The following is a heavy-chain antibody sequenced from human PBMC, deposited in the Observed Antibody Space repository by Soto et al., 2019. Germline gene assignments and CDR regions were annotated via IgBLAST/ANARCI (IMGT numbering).Heavy chain of an antibody. V-gene: IGHV3-11*05. CDR1: GFTFSDYY. J-gene: IGHJ4*02. CDR2: ITSGTIYT. Sequence: GGSLRLSCAASGFTFSDYYMSWIRQAPGKGLEWVSYITSGTIYTNYADSVKGRFTISRDNAKNSLYLLMNSLRAEDTAVYYCARDYLGTTYYGSGSYYDSWGQGTLVTVS. D-gene: IGHD3-10*01. CDR3: ARDYLGTTYYGSGSYYDS.